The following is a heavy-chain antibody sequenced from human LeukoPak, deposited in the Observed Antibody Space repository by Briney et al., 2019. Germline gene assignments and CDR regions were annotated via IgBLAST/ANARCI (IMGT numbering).Heavy chain of an antibody. J-gene: IGHJ3*02. Sequence: TSETLSLTCTVSGGSISSSSYNWGWIRQPPGKGLEWIGNIFYSVSTYYNPSLKSRVTISVDTSKNQFSLKLSSVTAADTAVYYCARLPYYYDISGYAFDIWGQGTMVTVSS. CDR3: ARLPYYYDISGYAFDI. D-gene: IGHD3-22*01. CDR1: GGSISSSSYN. CDR2: IFYSVST. V-gene: IGHV4-39*01.